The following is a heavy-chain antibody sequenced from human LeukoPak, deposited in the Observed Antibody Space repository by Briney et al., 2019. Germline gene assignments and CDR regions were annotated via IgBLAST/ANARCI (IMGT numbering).Heavy chain of an antibody. CDR1: GYTFTSYY. CDR3: ARDSRGIGTAGTKQRLNWFDP. D-gene: IGHD1/OR15-1a*01. CDR2: INPSGGST. J-gene: IGHJ5*02. V-gene: IGHV1-46*01. Sequence: GASVKVSCKASGYTFTSYYMHWVRQAPGQGLEWMGIINPSGGSTSYAQKFQGRVTMTRDTSTRTAYMELRSLRSDDTAVYYCARDSRGIGTAGTKQRLNWFDPWGQGTLVTVSS.